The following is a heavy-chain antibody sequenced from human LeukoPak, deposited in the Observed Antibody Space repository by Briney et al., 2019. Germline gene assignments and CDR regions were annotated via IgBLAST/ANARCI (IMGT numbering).Heavy chain of an antibody. CDR3: ARGLYCRSSTSCSDDGMDV. CDR1: GGIFRPYG. CDR2: FIPILGTP. J-gene: IGHJ6*02. D-gene: IGHD2-15*01. Sequence: SVKVSCTTSGGIFRPYGLNWGRQAPGQGLEWMGGFIPILGTPKYAQNLQGRVTITADESTSTGYMELSSLRYEDTAVYYCARGLYCRSSTSCSDDGMDVWGQGTTVTVSS. V-gene: IGHV1-69*01.